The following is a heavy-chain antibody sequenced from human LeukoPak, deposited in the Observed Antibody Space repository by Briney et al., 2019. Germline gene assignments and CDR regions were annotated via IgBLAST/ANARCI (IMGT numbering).Heavy chain of an antibody. CDR1: GFTFSSYA. Sequence: PGGSLRLSCAASGFTFSSYAMHWVRQAPGKGLEWVAVISYDGSNKYYADSVKGRFTISRDNSKNTLYLQMNSLRAEDTAVYYCRRAFDIWGQGTMVTVSS. CDR3: RRAFDI. J-gene: IGHJ3*02. V-gene: IGHV3-30*04. CDR2: ISYDGSNK.